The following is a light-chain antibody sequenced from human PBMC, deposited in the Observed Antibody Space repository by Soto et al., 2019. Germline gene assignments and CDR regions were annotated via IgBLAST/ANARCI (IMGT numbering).Light chain of an antibody. J-gene: IGKJ2*01. V-gene: IGKV4-1*01. CDR1: QIVLYSSTNKNY. CDR2: WAS. CDR3: QQYDSSPYT. Sequence: DIVMTQSPDSLAVSLGERAGINFKSIQIVLYSSTNKNYLAWYQQKPGQPPKLLIYWASTRESGVPDRFSGSGSGTDFTLTINSLQAEDVAVYYCQQYDSSPYTFGQGTKVDIK.